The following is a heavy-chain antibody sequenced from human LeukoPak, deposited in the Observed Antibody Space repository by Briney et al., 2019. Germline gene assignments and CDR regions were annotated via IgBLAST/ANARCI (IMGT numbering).Heavy chain of an antibody. D-gene: IGHD3-10*01. CDR2: IRYDGSNK. V-gene: IGHV3-30*02. J-gene: IGHJ4*02. CDR1: GFTFSSYG. Sequence: GGSLRLSCAASGFTFSSYGMHWVRQAPGRGLEWVAFIRYDGSNKYYADSVKGRFTISRDNSKNTLYLQMNSLRAEDTALYYCAKSGSWAGPRGGYYFDTWGQGTLVTVSS. CDR3: AKSGSWAGPRGGYYFDT.